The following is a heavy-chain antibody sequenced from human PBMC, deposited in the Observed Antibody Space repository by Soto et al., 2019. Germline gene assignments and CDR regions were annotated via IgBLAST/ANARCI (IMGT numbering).Heavy chain of an antibody. CDR3: AKERGSGSYYHFDY. D-gene: IGHD1-26*01. CDR2: ISWNSGSI. J-gene: IGHJ4*02. CDR1: GFTFNDYA. V-gene: IGHV3-9*01. Sequence: GGSLRLSCAASGFTFNDYATHWVRQAPGKGLEWVSGISWNSGSIGYADSVKGRFTISRDNAKNSLYLQMNSLRPEDTALYYCAKERGSGSYYHFDYWGQGTLVTVSS.